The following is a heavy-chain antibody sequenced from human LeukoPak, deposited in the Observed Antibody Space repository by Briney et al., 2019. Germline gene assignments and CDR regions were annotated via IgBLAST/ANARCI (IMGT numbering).Heavy chain of an antibody. J-gene: IGHJ4*02. V-gene: IGHV4-59*10. D-gene: IGHD3-22*01. CDR2: IETSGNT. CDR1: GGSFSGYY. CDR3: ATTYYYDSDYAYYFAHFDY. Sequence: SETLSLTCAVYGGSFSGYYWSWIRQPAGKGLEWIGRIETSGNTNYKPSLKSRVTISVDTSKNQFSLKLSSVTAADTAVYYCATTYYYDSDYAYYFAHFDYWGQGTLVTVSS.